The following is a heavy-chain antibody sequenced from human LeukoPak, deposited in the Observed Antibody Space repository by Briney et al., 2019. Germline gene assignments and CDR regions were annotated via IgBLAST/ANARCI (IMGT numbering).Heavy chain of an antibody. CDR3: ARRALFGDSGYDYNWFDP. CDR1: GYTFTSYG. J-gene: IGHJ5*02. Sequence: ASVKVSCKASGYTFTSYGISWVRQAPGQGLEWMGWINAYNGDTNYAQRLRGRVTMTTDTSTSTAYMELRSLRSDDTAVYYCARRALFGDSGYDYNWFDPWGQGSLVTVSS. CDR2: INAYNGDT. V-gene: IGHV1-18*01. D-gene: IGHD5-12*01.